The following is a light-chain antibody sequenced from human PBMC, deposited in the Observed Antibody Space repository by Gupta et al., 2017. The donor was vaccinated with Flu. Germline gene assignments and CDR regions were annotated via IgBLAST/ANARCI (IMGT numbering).Light chain of an antibody. CDR1: QSLVYKNGVTY. CDR3: MRGTHPWT. Sequence: DVVMAQSPLSLPVTLGQPASISCRSSQSLVYKNGVTYLNWFQQRPGQSPRRLIYEVSNRDSGVPDRFSGSGSDTDFTLKLSRVEAEEFGVYYCMRGTHPWTFGQGTRLEI. V-gene: IGKV2-30*01. J-gene: IGKJ2*02. CDR2: EVS.